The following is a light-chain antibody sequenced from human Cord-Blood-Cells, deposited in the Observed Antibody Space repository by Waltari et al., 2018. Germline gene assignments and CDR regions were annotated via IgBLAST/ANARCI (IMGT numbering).Light chain of an antibody. Sequence: QSALTQPASVSGSPGQSITISCTGTSSDVGSYNLVSWYQQHPGKAPKLMIYEGSKRPSGVSNRFSGSKAGNTASRTISGLQAEDEADYYCCSYAGSSTVVVGGGTKLTVL. V-gene: IGLV2-23*01. CDR2: EGS. CDR1: SSDVGSYNL. CDR3: CSYAGSSTVV. J-gene: IGLJ2*01.